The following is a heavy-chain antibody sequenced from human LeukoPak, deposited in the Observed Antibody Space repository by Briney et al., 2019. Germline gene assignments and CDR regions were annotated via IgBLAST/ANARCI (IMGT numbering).Heavy chain of an antibody. Sequence: ASVKVSCKASGGTFISYAISWVRQAPGQGLEWMGGIIPIFGTANHAQKFQGRVTITADESTSTAYMELSSLRSEDTAVYYCARAPYYYGSGSYYNVDYYGMDVWGQGTTVTVSS. CDR2: IIPIFGTA. V-gene: IGHV1-69*13. CDR3: ARAPYYYGSGSYYNVDYYGMDV. D-gene: IGHD3-10*01. CDR1: GGTFISYA. J-gene: IGHJ6*02.